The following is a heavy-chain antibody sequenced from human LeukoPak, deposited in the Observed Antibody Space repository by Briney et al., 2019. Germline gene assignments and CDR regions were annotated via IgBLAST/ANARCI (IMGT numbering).Heavy chain of an antibody. Sequence: PGGSLRLSCAASGFTLSTYSMNWVRQAPGKGLEWVSSITSSSSYYADSVKGRFTISGDNAKNSLFLQMNSLRAEDTAVYFCARDPDPHDYGDYEEGFWYYYAMDVWGKGATVTVSS. V-gene: IGHV3-21*04. D-gene: IGHD4-17*01. CDR2: ITSSSS. CDR3: ARDPDPHDYGDYEEGFWYYYAMDV. J-gene: IGHJ6*04. CDR1: GFTLSTYS.